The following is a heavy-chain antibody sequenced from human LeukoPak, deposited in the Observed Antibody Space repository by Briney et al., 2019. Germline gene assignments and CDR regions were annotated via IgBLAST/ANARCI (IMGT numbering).Heavy chain of an antibody. Sequence: ASVKVSCKASGYTFTGYYMHWVRQAPGQGLEWMGWINPNSGGTNYAQKFQGRVTMTRDTSISTAYMELSRPRSDDTAVYYCARDLLYYGSGSYYNNAFDIWGQGTMVTVSS. D-gene: IGHD3-10*01. J-gene: IGHJ3*02. CDR1: GYTFTGYY. CDR2: INPNSGGT. V-gene: IGHV1-2*02. CDR3: ARDLLYYGSGSYYNNAFDI.